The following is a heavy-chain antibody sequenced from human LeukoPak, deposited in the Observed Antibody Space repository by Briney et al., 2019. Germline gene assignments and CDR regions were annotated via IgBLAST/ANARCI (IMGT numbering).Heavy chain of an antibody. CDR2: IYYSGST. Sequence: SETLSLTCTVSGGSISSYYWSWIRQPPGKGLEWIGYIYYSGSTNYNPSLKSRVTISVDTSKNQFSLKLSSVTAADTAVYYCARLRSGYSYGRHLDYWGQGTLVTVSS. CDR1: GGSISSYY. V-gene: IGHV4-59*08. D-gene: IGHD5-18*01. J-gene: IGHJ4*02. CDR3: ARLRSGYSYGRHLDY.